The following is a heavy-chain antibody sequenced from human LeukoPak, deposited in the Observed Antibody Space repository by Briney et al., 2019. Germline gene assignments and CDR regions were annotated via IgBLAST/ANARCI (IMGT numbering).Heavy chain of an antibody. CDR2: ISYDGSNK. D-gene: IGHD4-23*01. V-gene: IGHV3-30*18. CDR3: AKIGGNSGVFDY. J-gene: IGHJ4*02. Sequence: GGSLRLSCAASGFTFSSYGMHWVRQAPGKGLEWVAVISYDGSNKFYAESVKGRFTISRDNSKNTLYLQMNSLRAEDTGVYYCAKIGGNSGVFDYWGQGTPVTVSS. CDR1: GFTFSSYG.